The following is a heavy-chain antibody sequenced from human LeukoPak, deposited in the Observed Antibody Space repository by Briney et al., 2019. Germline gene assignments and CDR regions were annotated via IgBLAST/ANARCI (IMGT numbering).Heavy chain of an antibody. Sequence: PGGSLRLSCAASGFTFSSYSMNWVRQAPGKGLEWVAVISYDGSNKYYADSVKGRFTISRDNSKNTLYLQMNSLRAEDTAVYYCAKVGQQLVHYYYGMDVWGQGTTVTVSS. V-gene: IGHV3-30*18. D-gene: IGHD6-13*01. CDR3: AKVGQQLVHYYYGMDV. CDR2: ISYDGSNK. CDR1: GFTFSSYS. J-gene: IGHJ6*02.